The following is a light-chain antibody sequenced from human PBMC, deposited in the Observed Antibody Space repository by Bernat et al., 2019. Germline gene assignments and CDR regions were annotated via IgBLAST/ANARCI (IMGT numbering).Light chain of an antibody. V-gene: IGLV1-47*02. CDR2: SNN. CDR1: SSNIGSNY. J-gene: IGLJ3*02. Sequence: QSVVTQPPSASGTPGQRVTISCSGSSSNIGSNYVYWYQQVPGTAPKLLIYSNNQRPSGVPDRFSGSKSGTSASLAISGLRSEDEADYYWAAWDDSLTGRVFGGGTKLTVL. CDR3: AAWDDSLTGRV.